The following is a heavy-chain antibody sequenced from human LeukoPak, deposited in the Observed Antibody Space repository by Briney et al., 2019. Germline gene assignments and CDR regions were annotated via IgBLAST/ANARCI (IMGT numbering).Heavy chain of an antibody. CDR1: GFTFSSYA. D-gene: IGHD3-10*01. Sequence: PGGSLRLSCAASGFTFSSYAMSWVRQAPGKGLEWVSAISGSGGSTYYADSVKGRFTISRDNSKNTLYLQMNSLRAEDTAVYYCAKDFLGFSIWFGEGSPFDYWGQGTLVTVSS. V-gene: IGHV3-23*01. CDR2: ISGSGGST. CDR3: AKDFLGFSIWFGEGSPFDY. J-gene: IGHJ4*02.